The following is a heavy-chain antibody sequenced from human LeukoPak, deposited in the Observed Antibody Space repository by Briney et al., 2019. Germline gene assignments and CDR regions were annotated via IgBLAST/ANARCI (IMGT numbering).Heavy chain of an antibody. CDR2: INQDGSEK. J-gene: IGHJ4*02. V-gene: IGHV3-7*01. Sequence: GGALRLSCVASGFTFNLHWVSWVRHAPGKGLEWVANINQDGSEKYYLDSVRGRFTISRDNAKNLLYLQMNSLRAEDTAVYYGARTDSGVIMLYTIRSAFWGQGTLVTVSS. CDR1: GFTFNLHW. D-gene: IGHD2-8*01. CDR3: ARTDSGVIMLYTIRSAF.